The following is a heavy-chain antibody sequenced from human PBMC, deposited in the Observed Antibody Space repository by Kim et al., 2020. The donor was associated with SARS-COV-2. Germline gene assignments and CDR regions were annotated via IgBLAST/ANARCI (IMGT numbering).Heavy chain of an antibody. CDR2: ISYDGSNK. Sequence: GGSLRLSCAASGFTFSSYAMHWVRQAPGKGLEWVAVISYDGSNKYYADSVKGRFTISRDNSKNTLYLQMNCLRAEDTAVYYCARDRGEGYYYGMDVWGQGTTVTVSS. V-gene: IGHV3-30*04. J-gene: IGHJ6*02. CDR1: GFTFSSYA. D-gene: IGHD7-27*01. CDR3: ARDRGEGYYYGMDV.